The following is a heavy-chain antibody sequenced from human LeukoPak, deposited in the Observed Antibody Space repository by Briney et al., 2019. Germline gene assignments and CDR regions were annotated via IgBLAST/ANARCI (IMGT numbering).Heavy chain of an antibody. Sequence: SETLSLTCTVSGGSISSGSYYWSWIRQPAGKGLEWIGRIYTSGSTNYNPSLKSRVTISVDTSKNQFSLKLSSVTAADTAVYYCARETSYGSGSYFGYYYYYMDVWGKGTTVTISS. D-gene: IGHD3-10*01. CDR3: ARETSYGSGSYFGYYYYYMDV. CDR2: IYTSGST. CDR1: GGSISSGSYY. V-gene: IGHV4-61*02. J-gene: IGHJ6*03.